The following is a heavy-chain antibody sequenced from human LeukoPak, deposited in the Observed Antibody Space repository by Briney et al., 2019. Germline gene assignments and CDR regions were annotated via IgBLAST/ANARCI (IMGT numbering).Heavy chain of an antibody. J-gene: IGHJ4*02. D-gene: IGHD6-19*01. CDR2: ISYDGSNK. V-gene: IGHV3-30-3*01. CDR3: ARDGVAVAGTNFDY. CDR1: GFTFSSYA. Sequence: GGSLRLSCAASGFTFSSYAMHWVRQAPGKGLEWVAVISYDGSNKYYADSVKGRFTISRDNSKNTLYLQMNSLRAEDTAAYYCARDGVAVAGTNFDYWGQGTLVTVSS.